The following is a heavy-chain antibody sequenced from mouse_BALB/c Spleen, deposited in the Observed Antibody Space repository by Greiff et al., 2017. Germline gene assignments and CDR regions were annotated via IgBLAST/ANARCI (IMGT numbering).Heavy chain of an antibody. CDR2: IWGDGST. J-gene: IGHJ4*01. V-gene: IGHV2-6-7*01. CDR3: ARFFYDGYYAMDY. Sequence: VKLMESGPGLVAPSQSLSITCTVSGFSLTGYGVNWVRQPPGKGLEWLGMIWGDGSTDYNSALKSRLSISKDNSKSQVFLKMNSLQTDDTARYYCARFFYDGYYAMDYWGQGTSVTVSS. D-gene: IGHD2-3*01. CDR1: GFSLTGYG.